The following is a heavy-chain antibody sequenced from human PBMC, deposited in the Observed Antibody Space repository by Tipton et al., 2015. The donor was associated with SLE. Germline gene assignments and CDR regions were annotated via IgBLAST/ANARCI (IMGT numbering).Heavy chain of an antibody. CDR2: INHSGRT. V-gene: IGHV4-38-2*01. J-gene: IGHJ4*02. CDR1: GYSISSGYY. CDR3: ARLIYSSGWDC. D-gene: IGHD6-19*01. Sequence: TLSLTCAVSGYSISSGYYWGWIRQPPGKGLEWIGEINHSGRTNYNPSLKSRVTISVDTSKNQFSLKLSSVTAADTAVYYCARLIYSSGWDCWGQGTLVTVSS.